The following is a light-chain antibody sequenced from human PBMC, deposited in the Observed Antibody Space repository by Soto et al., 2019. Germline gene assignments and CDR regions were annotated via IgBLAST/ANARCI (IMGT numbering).Light chain of an antibody. CDR1: HDITNY. CDR3: QQYNSLPPWT. CDR2: DAS. V-gene: IGKV1-33*01. Sequence: DIQMTQSPSSLSASIGDRITISCQASHDITNYLNWYQQKPGKAPKLLIYDASNLEAGVPSRFXGSGSGTDFTVTINDLQPEDIATYYCQQYNSLPPWTFGQGTKVEI. J-gene: IGKJ1*01.